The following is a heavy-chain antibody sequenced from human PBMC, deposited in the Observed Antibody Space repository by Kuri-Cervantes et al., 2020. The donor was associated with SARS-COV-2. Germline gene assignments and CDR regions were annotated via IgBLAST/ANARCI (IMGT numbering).Heavy chain of an antibody. CDR3: AKDIAYYYGLDD. CDR2: ISWNSGSI. J-gene: IGHJ6*04. Sequence: SLKISCAASGFTFDDYAMHWVRQAPGKGLEWVSGISWNSGSIGYADSVKGRFTISRDNAKNSLYLQMNSLRAEDTALYYCAKDIAYYYGLDDWGKGTTVTVSS. CDR1: GFTFDDYA. V-gene: IGHV3-9*01.